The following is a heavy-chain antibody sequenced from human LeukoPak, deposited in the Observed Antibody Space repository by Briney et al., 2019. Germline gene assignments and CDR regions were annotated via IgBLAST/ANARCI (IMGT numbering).Heavy chain of an antibody. CDR1: EYNFAKYW. CDR2: IYPGDSDT. CDR3: ARQTYSSSSVDY. J-gene: IGHJ4*02. V-gene: IGHV5-51*01. D-gene: IGHD6-6*01. Sequence: GESLKISCQGSEYNFAKYWIGWVRQMPGKGLEWMGIIYPGDSDTRYSPSFQGQVTISADKPISTAYLQWSSLKASDTAMYYCARQTYSSSSVDYWGQGTLVTVSS.